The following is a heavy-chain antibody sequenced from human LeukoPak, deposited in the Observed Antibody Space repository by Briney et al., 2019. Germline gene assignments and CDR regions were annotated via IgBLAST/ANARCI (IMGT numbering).Heavy chain of an antibody. D-gene: IGHD3-3*01. CDR2: INHSGST. J-gene: IGHJ4*02. CDR3: ARGPGYDFWSGLTP. CDR1: GGSFSGYY. V-gene: IGHV4-34*01. Sequence: PSETLSLTCAVYGGSFSGYYWSWIRQPPGKGLEWIGEINHSGSTNYNPSLESRVTISVDTSKNQFSLKLSSVTAADTAVYYCARGPGYDFWSGLTPWGQGTLVTVSS.